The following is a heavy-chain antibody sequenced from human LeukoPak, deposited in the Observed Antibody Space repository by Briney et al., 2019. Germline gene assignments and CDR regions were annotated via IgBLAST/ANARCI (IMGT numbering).Heavy chain of an antibody. Sequence: PSVTLSLTCTVSGGSISSYYWSWIRQPAGKGLEWIGRIYTSGSTNYNPSLKSRVTISVDKSKNQFSLKLSSVTAADTAVYYCARGGGQQLVGGYYYYYYMDVWGKGTTVTVSS. D-gene: IGHD6-13*01. CDR3: ARGGGQQLVGGYYYYYYMDV. J-gene: IGHJ6*03. CDR1: GGSISSYY. V-gene: IGHV4-4*07. CDR2: IYTSGST.